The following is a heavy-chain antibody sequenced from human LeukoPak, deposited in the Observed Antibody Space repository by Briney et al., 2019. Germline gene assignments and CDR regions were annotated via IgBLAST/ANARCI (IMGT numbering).Heavy chain of an antibody. Sequence: GGSLRLSCAASGFTFSSYAMHWVRQAPGKGLDLEWVTVLSYDANEYYADSVKGRFTISRDNSKNTLYLQMNSLRAEDTAVYYCARGHYCTFDIWGQGTMVTVSS. D-gene: IGHD3-10*01. CDR3: ARGHYCTFDI. CDR1: GFTFSSYA. J-gene: IGHJ3*02. V-gene: IGHV3-30*14. CDR2: LSYDANE.